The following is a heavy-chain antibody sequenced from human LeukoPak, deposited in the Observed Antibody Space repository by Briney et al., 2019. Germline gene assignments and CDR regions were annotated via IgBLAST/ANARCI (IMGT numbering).Heavy chain of an antibody. D-gene: IGHD6-19*01. CDR2: IYYSGST. V-gene: IGHV4-39*01. CDR3: ARHVGIAVAGYFDY. J-gene: IGHJ4*02. Sequence: SETLSLTCTVSGGSISSYYWGWIRQPPGKGLEWIGSIYYSGSTYYNPSLKSRVTISVDTSKNQFSLKLSSVTAADTAVYYCARHVGIAVAGYFDYWGQGTLVTVSS. CDR1: GGSISSYY.